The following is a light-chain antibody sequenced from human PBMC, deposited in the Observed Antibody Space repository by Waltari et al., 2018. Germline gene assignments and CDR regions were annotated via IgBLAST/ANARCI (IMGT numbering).Light chain of an antibody. CDR3: QQYGSSLRT. CDR1: QAVTADY. CDR2: RAS. Sequence: EIVLTQSPYTLSLSPGETATLSCRASQAVTADYLAWYQQKPGQAPRLLIYRASSRATGIPDRFSGSGSGTDFTLTISRLEPEDFAVYYCQQYGSSLRTFGQGTKVEI. V-gene: IGKV3-20*01. J-gene: IGKJ1*01.